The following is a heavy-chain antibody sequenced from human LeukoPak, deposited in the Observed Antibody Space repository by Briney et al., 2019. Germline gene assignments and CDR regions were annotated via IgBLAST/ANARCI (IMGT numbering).Heavy chain of an antibody. D-gene: IGHD1-1*01. CDR2: VYSDGTT. J-gene: IGHJ4*02. Sequence: GGSLRLSCAASGFTVRNNYMTWVRQALGKGLEWVSLVYSDGTTHYADSVKDRFTISRDNSKNTLYLQMNSLRAEDTAVYYCGALSGTTPLGGVGGQGTLVTVSS. CDR3: GALSGTTPLGGV. CDR1: GFTVRNNY. V-gene: IGHV3-66*01.